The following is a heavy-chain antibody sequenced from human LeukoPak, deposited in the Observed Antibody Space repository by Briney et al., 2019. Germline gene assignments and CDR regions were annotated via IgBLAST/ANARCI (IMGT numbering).Heavy chain of an antibody. CDR1: GYTFTSYG. V-gene: IGHV1-18*01. Sequence: GASVKVSCKASGYTFTSYGISWVRQAPGQGLEWMGWISAYNGHTNYAQKLQGRVTMTTDTSTSTAYVELRSLRSEDTAVYYCARGYHRYYSGSGRWYNWFDPWGQGTLVTVSS. CDR3: ARGYHRYYSGSGRWYNWFDP. D-gene: IGHD3-10*01. J-gene: IGHJ5*02. CDR2: ISAYNGHT.